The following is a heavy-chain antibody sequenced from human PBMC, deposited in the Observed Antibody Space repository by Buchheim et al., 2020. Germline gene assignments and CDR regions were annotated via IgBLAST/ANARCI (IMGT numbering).Heavy chain of an antibody. CDR2: SHHSGNT. CDR1: GDSISSTFW. J-gene: IGHJ5*01. CDR3: ARNFDS. Sequence: HVQLQESGPGLVKPSETLSLTCAVYGDSISSTFWWSWVRQPPGKGLEWIAESHHSGNTNYNPSLTSPVIISIDKSKNLFSVRLNSVTAADTAVYYCARNFDSWGQGTL. V-gene: IGHV4-4*02.